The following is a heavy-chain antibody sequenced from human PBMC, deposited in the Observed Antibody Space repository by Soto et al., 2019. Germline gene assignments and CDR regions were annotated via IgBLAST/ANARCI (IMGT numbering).Heavy chain of an antibody. Sequence: QVQLQESGPGLVKPSETLSLTCTVSGGSISRYYWSWIRQPPGKGLEWIGYIYYSGSTNYNPSLKSRVTISVDTSKNQFSLKLSSVTAADTAVYYCARHMSSSSGPYDDAFDIWGPGTMVTVSS. CDR2: IYYSGST. CDR1: GGSISRYY. V-gene: IGHV4-59*08. J-gene: IGHJ3*02. D-gene: IGHD6-13*01. CDR3: ARHMSSSSGPYDDAFDI.